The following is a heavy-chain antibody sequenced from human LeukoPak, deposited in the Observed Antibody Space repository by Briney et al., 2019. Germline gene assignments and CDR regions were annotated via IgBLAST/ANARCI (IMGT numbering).Heavy chain of an antibody. CDR1: GGSISSGDYY. V-gene: IGHV4-30-4*01. CDR2: IYYSGST. Sequence: PSQTLSLTCTVSGGSISSGDYYWSWLRQPPGKGLEWIGYIYYSGSTYYNPSLKSRVIISVDTSKNQFSLNLSSVAAADTAVYYCARFSYYFYMDVWGKGTTVTVSS. J-gene: IGHJ6*03. CDR3: ARFSYYFYMDV.